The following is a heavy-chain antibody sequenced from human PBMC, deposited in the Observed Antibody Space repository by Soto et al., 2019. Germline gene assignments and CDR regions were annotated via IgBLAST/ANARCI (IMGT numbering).Heavy chain of an antibody. D-gene: IGHD5-12*01. J-gene: IGHJ2*01. CDR3: ARVYSGYSWYFDR. V-gene: IGHV1-69*02. CDR2: IIPILGIA. Sequence: QVQLVQSGAEVKKPGSSVKVSCKASGGTFSSYTISWVRQAPGQGLEWMGRIIPILGIANYAQKFQGRVTXPXGXXTSRAYRALSSLRSEDTAVYYCARVYSGYSWYFDRWGRGTLVPVSS. CDR1: GGTFSSYT.